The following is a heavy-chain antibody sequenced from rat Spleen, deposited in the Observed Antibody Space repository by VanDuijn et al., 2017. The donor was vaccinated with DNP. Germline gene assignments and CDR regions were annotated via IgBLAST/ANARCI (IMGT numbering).Heavy chain of an antibody. CDR1: GFTFSAYY. CDR3: ARPDY. Sequence: EVQLVESGGGLVQPGRSLKLSCAASGFTFSAYYMAWVRQAPKKGLEWVATISYDGNSAYYRDSVKGRFTISRDNAKSILYLQMDSLRSDDTATYYCARPDYWGQGVMVTVSS. J-gene: IGHJ2*01. V-gene: IGHV5-7*01. CDR2: ISYDGNSA.